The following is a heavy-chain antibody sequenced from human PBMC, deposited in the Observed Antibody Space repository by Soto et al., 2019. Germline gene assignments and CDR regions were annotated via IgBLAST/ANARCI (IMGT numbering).Heavy chain of an antibody. CDR3: VSIGSGGYALYIHH. Sequence: PGGSLRLSCAASGFTVSSNYMSWVRQAPGKGLEWVSVIYSGGSTYYADSVKGRFTISRDNSKNTLYFQMNSLRAEDTAVYYCVSIGSGGYALYIHHWGKGTLVTV. CDR1: GFTVSSNY. CDR2: IYSGGST. V-gene: IGHV3-66*01. D-gene: IGHD3-10*01. J-gene: IGHJ1*01.